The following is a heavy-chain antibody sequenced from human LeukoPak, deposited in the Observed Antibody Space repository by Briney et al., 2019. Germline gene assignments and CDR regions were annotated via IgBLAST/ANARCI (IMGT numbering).Heavy chain of an antibody. V-gene: IGHV3-64D*09. J-gene: IGHJ4*02. CDR1: GFTFSSCA. CDR2: INVHGDTT. CDR3: VKDLSGWYSFDY. D-gene: IGHD6-19*01. Sequence: GGSLRLSCSASGFTFSSCAMGWVRQAPGMGLEYVSGINVHGDTTHYGDSVRGRVTISRDDSKNTVHLQLTRLPREDTAVYYCVKDLSGWYSFDYWGQGTLVTVSS.